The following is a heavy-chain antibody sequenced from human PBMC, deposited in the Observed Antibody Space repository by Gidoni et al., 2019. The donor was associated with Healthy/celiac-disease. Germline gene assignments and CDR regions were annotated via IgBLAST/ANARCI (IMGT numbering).Heavy chain of an antibody. D-gene: IGHD6-19*01. CDR2: IYWNDDK. CDR1: GFSLSTSGVG. CDR3: ARIAVAGSFDY. V-gene: IGHV2-5*01. J-gene: IGHJ4*02. Sequence: QITLKESGPTLVKPTQTLTLTCTFSGFSLSTSGVGVGWIRQPPGKALEWLALIYWNDDKRYSPSLKSRLTIPKDTSKNQVVLTMTNMDPVDTATYYCARIAVAGSFDYWGQGTLVTVSS.